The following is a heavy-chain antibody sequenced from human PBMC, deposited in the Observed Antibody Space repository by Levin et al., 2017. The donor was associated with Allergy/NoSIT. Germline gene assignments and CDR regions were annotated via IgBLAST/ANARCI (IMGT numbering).Heavy chain of an antibody. J-gene: IGHJ6*02. CDR2: ISYDGSNK. D-gene: IGHD4-11*01. Sequence: GGSLRLSCAASGFTFSSYGMHWVRQAPGKGLEWVAVISYDGSNKYYADSVKGRFTISRDNSKNTLYLQMNSLRAEDTAVYYCAKSYSKPPGFYYGMDVWGQGTTVTVSS. CDR1: GFTFSSYG. CDR3: AKSYSKPPGFYYGMDV. V-gene: IGHV3-30*18.